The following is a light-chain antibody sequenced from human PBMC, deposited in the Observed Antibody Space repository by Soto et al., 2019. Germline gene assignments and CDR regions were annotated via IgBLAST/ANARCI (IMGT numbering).Light chain of an antibody. J-gene: IGKJ4*01. CDR2: GAS. CDR3: QHYGSSPLT. Sequence: EIVLTQSPGTLSLSPGERATLSCRASQTVNSKYLAWYQQKPGQAHRLLIYGASSRATGIPDRFNGSGSETDFTLTISRLEPEDFAVYSCQHYGSSPLTFGGGTKVEIK. CDR1: QTVNSKY. V-gene: IGKV3-20*01.